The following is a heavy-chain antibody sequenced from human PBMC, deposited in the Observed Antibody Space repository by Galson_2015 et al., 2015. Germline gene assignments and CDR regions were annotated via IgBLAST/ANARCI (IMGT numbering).Heavy chain of an antibody. D-gene: IGHD6-19*01. CDR1: GLTLSNAW. V-gene: IGHV3-15*01. CDR3: TTELRLNNGWYPF. CDR2: IKRKTDGGTI. Sequence: SLRLSCAASGLTLSNAWMTWVRQAPGKGLEWVGRIKRKTDGGTIDYAAPVKGRFTTSRDDSKNMLYLQMNSLKTEDTAVYYCTTELRLNNGWYPFWGQGALVTVSS. J-gene: IGHJ4*02.